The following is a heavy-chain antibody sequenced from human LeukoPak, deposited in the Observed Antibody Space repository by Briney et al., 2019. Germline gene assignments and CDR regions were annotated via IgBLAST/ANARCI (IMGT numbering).Heavy chain of an antibody. CDR1: GYTFTSCD. CDR3: ARGPPDGYCSSTSCYWSWFDP. D-gene: IGHD2-2*03. V-gene: IGHV1-8*01. J-gene: IGHJ5*02. CDR2: MNHNSGNT. Sequence: GASVKVSCKASGYTFTSCDINWVRQATGQGLEWMGWMNHNSGNTGYAQKFQGRVTMTRNTSISTAYMELSSLRSEDTAVYYCARGPPDGYCSSTSCYWSWFDPWGQGALVTVSS.